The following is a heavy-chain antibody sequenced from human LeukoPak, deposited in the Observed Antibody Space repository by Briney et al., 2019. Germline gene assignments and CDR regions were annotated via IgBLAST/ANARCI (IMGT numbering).Heavy chain of an antibody. J-gene: IGHJ5*02. CDR3: ARGVASGYVAYCGGDCYVRFDP. D-gene: IGHD2-21*02. CDR2: INPNSGGT. V-gene: IGHV1-2*04. CDR1: GYTFTGYY. Sequence: ASVNVSCKASGYTFTGYYMHWVRQAPGQGLEWMGWINPNSGGTNYAQKFQGWVTMTRDTSISTAYMELSRLRSDDTAVYYCARGVASGYVAYCGGDCYVRFDPWGQGTLVTVSS.